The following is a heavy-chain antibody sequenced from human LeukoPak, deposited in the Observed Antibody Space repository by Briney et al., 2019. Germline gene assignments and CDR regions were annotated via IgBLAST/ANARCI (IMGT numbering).Heavy chain of an antibody. J-gene: IGHJ4*02. Sequence: ASVKVSCKASGYTFTGYYMHWVRQAPGQGLEWMGWINPNSGGTNYAQKLQGWVTMTRDTSISTAYMELSRLRSDDTAVYYCARVGSGSYWDYFDYWGQGTLVTVSS. CDR2: INPNSGGT. V-gene: IGHV1-2*04. CDR1: GYTFTGYY. CDR3: ARVGSGSYWDYFDY. D-gene: IGHD3-10*01.